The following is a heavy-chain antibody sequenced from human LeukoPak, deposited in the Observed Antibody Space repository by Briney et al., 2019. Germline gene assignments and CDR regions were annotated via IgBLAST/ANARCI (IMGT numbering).Heavy chain of an antibody. CDR2: ISYDGSNK. V-gene: IGHV3-30*04. Sequence: PGGSLRLSCAASGFTFSSYARHGVRQAPGKGVEGVAVISYDGSNKYYADSVKGRLTISRDNSKKTLYLQMSSLRSEDTAVYSCATVLLWFGDRFPGGYNWFDPWGQGTLVTVSS. J-gene: IGHJ5*02. D-gene: IGHD3-10*01. CDR3: ATVLLWFGDRFPGGYNWFDP. CDR1: GFTFSSYA.